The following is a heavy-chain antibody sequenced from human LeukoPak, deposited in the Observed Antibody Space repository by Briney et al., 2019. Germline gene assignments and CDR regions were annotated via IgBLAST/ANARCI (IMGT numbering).Heavy chain of an antibody. Sequence: SETLSLTCAVSGGSIRSSNWWSWVRQPPGKGLEWIGEIYHSGSTNYNPSLKSRVTISVDTSKNQFSLKLSSVTAADTAVYFCARGPYSYDSSGAFDIWGQGTMVTVSS. CDR2: IYHSGST. V-gene: IGHV4-4*02. J-gene: IGHJ3*02. D-gene: IGHD3-22*01. CDR3: ARGPYSYDSSGAFDI. CDR1: GGSIRSSNW.